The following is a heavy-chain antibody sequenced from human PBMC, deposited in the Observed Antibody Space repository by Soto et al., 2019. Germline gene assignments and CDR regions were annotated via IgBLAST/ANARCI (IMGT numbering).Heavy chain of an antibody. Sequence: PGESLKISCKGSGYSFTSYWIGWVRQMPGKGLEWMGIIYPGDSDTRYSPSFQGQVTISADKSISTAYLQWSSLKASVTAMYYCARIPSYCGGDCYLRWWFDPWGQGTLVTVSS. V-gene: IGHV5-51*01. CDR1: GYSFTSYW. CDR2: IYPGDSDT. J-gene: IGHJ5*02. D-gene: IGHD2-21*02. CDR3: ARIPSYCGGDCYLRWWFDP.